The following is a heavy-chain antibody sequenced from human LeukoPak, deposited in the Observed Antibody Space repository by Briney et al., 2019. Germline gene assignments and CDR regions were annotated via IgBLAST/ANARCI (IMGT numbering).Heavy chain of an antibody. CDR3: ATQVNYYDTSEDAFDI. D-gene: IGHD3-22*01. V-gene: IGHV5-51*01. Sequence: GESLKISCTASGYSFINFWIGWVRQLPGKGLECMGIIYPDDSDTRYSPSFQGQVTISADKSTSTAYLQWSSLKASDTAMYYCATQVNYYDTSEDAFDIWGQGTMVTVSS. J-gene: IGHJ3*02. CDR1: GYSFINFW. CDR2: IYPDDSDT.